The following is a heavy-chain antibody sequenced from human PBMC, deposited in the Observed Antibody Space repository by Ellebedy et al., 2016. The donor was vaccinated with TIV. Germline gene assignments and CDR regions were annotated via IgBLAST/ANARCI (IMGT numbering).Heavy chain of an antibody. CDR3: AKRDLGY. CDR1: GFTFTSYA. CDR2: ISDSGGST. Sequence: GESLKISCAASGFTFTSYAMSWVRQAPGKGLEWVSTISDSGGSTYYADSVKGRFTISRDNSKNTLYLQMNSLRAEDTAVHYCAKRDLGYWGQGTLVTVSS. J-gene: IGHJ4*02. V-gene: IGHV3-23*01.